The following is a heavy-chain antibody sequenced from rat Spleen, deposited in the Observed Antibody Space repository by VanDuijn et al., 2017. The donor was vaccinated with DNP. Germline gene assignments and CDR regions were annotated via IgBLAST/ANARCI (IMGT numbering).Heavy chain of an antibody. V-gene: IGHV5S10*01. CDR1: GFTFSDYA. Sequence: EVHLVESGGGSVQPGRSLKLSCVVSGFTFSDYAMAWVRQSPKKGLEWVATIIYDGSSTYYRDSVKGRFTISRDNVKRTLYLQMDSLKSEDTATYYCATHELPAYAAFVYWGQGTLVAVSS. J-gene: IGHJ3*01. CDR2: IIYDGSST. D-gene: IGHD3-7*01. CDR3: ATHELPAYAAFVY.